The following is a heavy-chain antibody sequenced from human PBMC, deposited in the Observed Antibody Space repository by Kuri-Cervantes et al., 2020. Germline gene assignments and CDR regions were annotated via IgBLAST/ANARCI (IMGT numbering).Heavy chain of an antibody. D-gene: IGHD5-18*01. V-gene: IGHV3-9*01. CDR1: GFTFDDYS. CDR3: AKDRSYDAFDI. J-gene: IGHJ3*02. Sequence: SLKISFAASGFTFDDYSMHWVRQAPGKGLEWVSGISWNSGSIGYADSVKRRFTISRDNAKNSLYLQMNRLRAEDTALYYCAKDRSYDAFDIWGQGTMVTVSS. CDR2: ISWNSGSI.